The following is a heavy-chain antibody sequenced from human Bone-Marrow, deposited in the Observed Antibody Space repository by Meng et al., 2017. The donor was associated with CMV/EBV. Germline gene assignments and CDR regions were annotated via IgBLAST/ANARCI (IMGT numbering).Heavy chain of an antibody. CDR2: IYPGDSDT. V-gene: IGHV5-51*01. CDR1: GYSFTSYW. D-gene: IGHD2-15*01. J-gene: IGHJ4*02. Sequence: GESLKISCKGSGYSFTSYWIGWVRQMPGKGLEWMGIIYPGDSDTRYSPSFQGQVTISADKSISTAYLQGSSLKASDTAMYYCARSTGYCSGGSCSEPGDYWGQGTLVTVSS. CDR3: ARSTGYCSGGSCSEPGDY.